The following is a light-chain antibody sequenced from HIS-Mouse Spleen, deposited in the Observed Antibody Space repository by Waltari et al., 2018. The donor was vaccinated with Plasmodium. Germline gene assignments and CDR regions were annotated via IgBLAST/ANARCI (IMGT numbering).Light chain of an antibody. J-gene: IGLJ3*02. Sequence: SYELTQPPSVSVSPGQTARITCSGDALPKKYAYWYKQKSGQAPVLVISEDSKRPSGSPERFSGSSSGTMATLTISGAQVEDEADYYCYSTDSSGNHRVFGGGTKLTVL. CDR2: EDS. V-gene: IGLV3-10*01. CDR3: YSTDSSGNHRV. CDR1: ALPKKY.